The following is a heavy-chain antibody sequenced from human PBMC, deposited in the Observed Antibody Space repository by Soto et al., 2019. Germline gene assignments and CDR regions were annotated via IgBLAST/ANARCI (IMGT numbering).Heavy chain of an antibody. CDR1: GFTFTSSA. V-gene: IGHV1-58*01. J-gene: IGHJ6*02. Sequence: ASVKVSCKASGFTFTSSAVQWVRQARGQRLEWIGWIVVGSGNTNYAQKFQERVTITRDMSTSTAYMELSSLRSEDTAVYYCAADPTVYDFWSGYTHYYYYGMDVWGQGTTVTVSS. CDR2: IVVGSGNT. CDR3: AADPTVYDFWSGYTHYYYYGMDV. D-gene: IGHD3-3*01.